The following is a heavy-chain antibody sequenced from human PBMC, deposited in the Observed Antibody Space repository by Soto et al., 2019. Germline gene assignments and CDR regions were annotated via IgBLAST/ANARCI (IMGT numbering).Heavy chain of an antibody. J-gene: IGHJ5*02. V-gene: IGHV3-23*01. D-gene: IGHD3-22*01. CDR2: ISGSGSST. Sequence: GSLRLSCAASGFTFSSSAMSWVRQAPGKGLEWVSAISGSGSSTYYAGSVKGRFTISRDNSKNTLYLQMSGLRADDTAVYYCAKRYYDSSVAPPWGQGTLVTVSS. CDR1: GFTFSSSA. CDR3: AKRYYDSSVAPP.